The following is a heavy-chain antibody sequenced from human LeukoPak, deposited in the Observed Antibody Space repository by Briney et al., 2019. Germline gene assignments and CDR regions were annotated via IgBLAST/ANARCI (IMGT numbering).Heavy chain of an antibody. CDR2: IRSKAYGGTT. J-gene: IGHJ4*02. V-gene: IGHV3-49*03. CDR1: GFTFGDYT. D-gene: IGHD1-1*01. CDR3: IRGGANSPFDY. Sequence: GGSLRLSCTASGFTFGDYTMSWFRQAPGKGLEWVGFIRSKAYGGTTEDAASVKGRFAISRDDSKSIAYLQMNSLKTEDTAVYYCIRGGANSPFDYWGQGTLVTVSS.